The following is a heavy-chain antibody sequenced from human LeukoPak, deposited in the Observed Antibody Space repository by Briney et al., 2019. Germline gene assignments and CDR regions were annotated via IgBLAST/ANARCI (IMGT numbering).Heavy chain of an antibody. CDR2: INRSGST. CDR3: ARLTPYYDFWSGYYHDAFDI. CDR1: GGSFSGYY. Sequence: SETLSLTCAVYGGSFSGYYWSWIRQPPGKGLEWIGEINRSGSTNYNPSLKRRVTISVDTSKNQFSLKLSSVTAADTAVYYCARLTPYYDFWSGYYHDAFDIWGQGTMVTVSS. D-gene: IGHD3-3*01. V-gene: IGHV4-34*01. J-gene: IGHJ3*02.